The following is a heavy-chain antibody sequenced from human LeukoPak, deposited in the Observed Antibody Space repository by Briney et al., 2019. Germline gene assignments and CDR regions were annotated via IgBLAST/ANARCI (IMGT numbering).Heavy chain of an antibody. CDR3: ARVHRLQGIDKADY. CDR2: ISYDGSNK. Sequence: PGRSLRLSCAASGFTFSSYAMHWVRQAPGKGLEWVAVISYDGSNKYYADSVKGRFTISRDNSKNTLYLQMNSLRAEDTAVYYCARVHRLQGIDKADYWGQGTLVTVSS. D-gene: IGHD2-15*01. V-gene: IGHV3-30-3*01. CDR1: GFTFSSYA. J-gene: IGHJ4*02.